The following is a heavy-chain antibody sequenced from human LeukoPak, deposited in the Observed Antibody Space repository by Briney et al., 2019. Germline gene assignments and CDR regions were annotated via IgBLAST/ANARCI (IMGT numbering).Heavy chain of an antibody. V-gene: IGHV4-34*01. CDR2: INHSGST. Sequence: PSETLSLTCAVYGGSFSGYYWSWIRQPPGKGLEWIGEINHSGSTNYNPSLKSRVTISVDTSKNQFSLKLSSVTAADTAVYYCARALSTVDYYFDYWGQGTLVTVSS. CDR1: GGSFSGYY. CDR3: ARALSTVDYYFDY. D-gene: IGHD4-23*01. J-gene: IGHJ4*02.